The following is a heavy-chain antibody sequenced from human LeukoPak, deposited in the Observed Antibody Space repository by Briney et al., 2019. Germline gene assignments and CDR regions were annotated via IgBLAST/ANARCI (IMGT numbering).Heavy chain of an antibody. Sequence: SETLSLTCTVSGGSIASSSNYWVWIRQSPVKGLEWIGSIHYTGNTPYNPSLKSRLTMSVDTSKNQFSLNLASVTAADTAVYYCARAGYCSSTSCRYYYYMDVWGKGTTVTVSS. J-gene: IGHJ6*03. D-gene: IGHD2-2*01. V-gene: IGHV4-39*07. CDR2: IHYTGNT. CDR1: GGSIASSSNY. CDR3: ARAGYCSSTSCRYYYYMDV.